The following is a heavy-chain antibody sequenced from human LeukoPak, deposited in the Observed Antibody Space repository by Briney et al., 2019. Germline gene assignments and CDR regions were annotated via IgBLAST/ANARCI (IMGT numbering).Heavy chain of an antibody. CDR2: IWYDGRIK. CDR1: GFIFSNYG. D-gene: IGHD6-19*01. V-gene: IGHV3-33*01. CDR3: AREWGRIAVAGGPGY. J-gene: IGHJ4*02. Sequence: VGSLRLSCEVSGFIFSNYGMHWVREAPGKGLEWVALIWYDGRIKFHADSVKGRSTISRDNSANTLYLQMSSLRVEDTAVYYCAREWGRIAVAGGPGYWGQGALVTVPS.